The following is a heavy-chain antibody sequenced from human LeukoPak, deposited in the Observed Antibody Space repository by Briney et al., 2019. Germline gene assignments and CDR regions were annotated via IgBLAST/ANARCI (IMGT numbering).Heavy chain of an antibody. Sequence: SETLSLTCAVYGGSFSGYYWSWIRQPPGKGLEWIGEINHSGSTNYNPSLKSRVTISVDTSKNQFSLKLSSVTAADTAVYYCARRRGFWSGYPYFDYWGQGTLVTVSS. V-gene: IGHV4-34*01. CDR1: GGSFSGYY. CDR3: ARRRGFWSGYPYFDY. J-gene: IGHJ4*02. CDR2: INHSGST. D-gene: IGHD3-3*01.